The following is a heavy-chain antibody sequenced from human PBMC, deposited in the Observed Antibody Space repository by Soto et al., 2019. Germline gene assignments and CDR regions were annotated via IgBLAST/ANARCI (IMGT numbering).Heavy chain of an antibody. J-gene: IGHJ4*02. Sequence: ASVKVSCKASGYTFTSYGISWVRQAPGQGLEWMGWISAYHGNTNYAQKLQGRLTMTTDTSTSTAYMELRSLRSDDTAVYYCARQGYCTNGVCYPLALRLDYWGQGTLVTVSS. CDR3: ARQGYCTNGVCYPLALRLDY. D-gene: IGHD2-8*01. CDR1: GYTFTSYG. V-gene: IGHV1-18*04. CDR2: ISAYHGNT.